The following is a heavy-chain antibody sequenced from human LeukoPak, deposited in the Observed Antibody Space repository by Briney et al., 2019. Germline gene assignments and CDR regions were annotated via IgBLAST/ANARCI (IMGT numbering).Heavy chain of an antibody. CDR3: ARGMRWLQSPLGY. Sequence: SETLSLTCTVSGGSISSSSYYWGWIRQPPGKGLEWIGSIYYSGSTYYNPSLKSRVTISVDTSKNQFSLKLSSVTAADTAVYYCARGMRWLQSPLGYWGQGTLVTVSS. D-gene: IGHD5-24*01. J-gene: IGHJ4*02. CDR2: IYYSGST. CDR1: GGSISSSSYY. V-gene: IGHV4-39*07.